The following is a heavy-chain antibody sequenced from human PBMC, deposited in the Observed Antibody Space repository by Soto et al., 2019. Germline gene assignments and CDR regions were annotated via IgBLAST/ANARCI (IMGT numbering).Heavy chain of an antibody. CDR1: GGSISSSSYY. D-gene: IGHD6-19*01. J-gene: IGHJ3*02. CDR3: ARSGGWYDAFDI. Sequence: SETLSLTCTVSGGSISSSSYYWGWIRQPPGKGLEWIGSIYYSGSTYYNPSLKSRVTISVDTSKNQFSLKLSSVTAADTAVYYCARSGGWYDAFDIWGQGTMVTVSS. V-gene: IGHV4-39*01. CDR2: IYYSGST.